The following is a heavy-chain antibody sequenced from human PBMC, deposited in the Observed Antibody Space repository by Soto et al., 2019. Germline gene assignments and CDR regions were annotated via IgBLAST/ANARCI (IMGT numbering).Heavy chain of an antibody. V-gene: IGHV4-34*01. J-gene: IGHJ6*03. CDR3: EGGVRYCSGGSCRGRRYYYYYIED. CDR1: GGSFSGYY. D-gene: IGHD2-15*01. CDR2: SNHSGST. Sequence: QVQLQQWGAGLLKPSETLSLTCAVYGGSFSGYYWSWIRQPPGKGLEWIGESNHSGSTNYNPSLRRRVTLSVDTPKTQLSLSLSSVIAADKDVVFCEGGVRYCSGGSCRGRRYYYYYIEDWCKCTTVTVS.